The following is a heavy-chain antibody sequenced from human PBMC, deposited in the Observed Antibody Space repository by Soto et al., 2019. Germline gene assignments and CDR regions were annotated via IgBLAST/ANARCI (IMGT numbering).Heavy chain of an antibody. Sequence: EVQLLESGGDLVQPGGSLRLSCAASGFTFSDYAMGWVRQAPGKGLEWVSGINNSGGFTYYADSVKGRFTVSRDNSKNTLYLQMNSVRAEDTAMYYCAKDGETVFARGYSYKYGSHWGQGTLVTVS. D-gene: IGHD5-18*01. CDR1: GFTFSDYA. CDR2: INNSGGFT. V-gene: IGHV3-23*01. CDR3: AKDGETVFARGYSYKYGSH. J-gene: IGHJ4*02.